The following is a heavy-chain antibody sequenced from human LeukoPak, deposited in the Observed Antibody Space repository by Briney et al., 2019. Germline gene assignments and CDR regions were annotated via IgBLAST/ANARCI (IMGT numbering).Heavy chain of an antibody. Sequence: SETLSLTCTVSGGSISDYYWSWIRQPPGKGLEWIGHIYYSGSTNYNASLKSRVTISVDTSKNQFSLKVSSVTAADTAVYYCAREMTMVRGMSWFDPWGQGTLVTVSS. J-gene: IGHJ5*02. CDR2: IYYSGST. V-gene: IGHV4-59*01. D-gene: IGHD3-10*01. CDR3: AREMTMVRGMSWFDP. CDR1: GGSISDYY.